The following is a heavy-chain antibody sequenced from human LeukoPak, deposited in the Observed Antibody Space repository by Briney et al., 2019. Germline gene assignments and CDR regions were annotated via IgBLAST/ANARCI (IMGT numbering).Heavy chain of an antibody. CDR1: GFTVSSNY. V-gene: IGHV3-53*01. J-gene: IGHJ4*02. D-gene: IGHD5-12*01. CDR3: ARVLYSGYDY. Sequence: RGSLRLSCAASGFTVSSNYMSWVRQAPGGGLEWCSVIYSAGSTYYADSVQGRFTISRDNSKNTLYLQVNSLRAQDTAVYYCARVLYSGYDYWGQGTLVTVSS. CDR2: IYSAGST.